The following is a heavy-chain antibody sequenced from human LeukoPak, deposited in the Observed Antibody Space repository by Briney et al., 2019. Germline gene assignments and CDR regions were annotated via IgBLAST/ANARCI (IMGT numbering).Heavy chain of an antibody. J-gene: IGHJ4*02. V-gene: IGHV6-1*01. Sequence: SQTLSLTCAISGDSVSSNSAAWNWIRQSPSRGLEWLGRTYYRSKWYNDYAVSVKSRITINPDTSKNQFSLQLNSVTPEDTAVYYCARDVLSLTGSGWYLNGFDYWGQGTLVTVSS. CDR2: TYYRSKWYN. CDR3: ARDVLSLTGSGWYLNGFDY. CDR1: GDSVSSNSAA. D-gene: IGHD6-19*01.